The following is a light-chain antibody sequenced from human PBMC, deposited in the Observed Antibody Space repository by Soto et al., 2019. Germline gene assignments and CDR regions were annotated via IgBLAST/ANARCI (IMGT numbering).Light chain of an antibody. CDR3: QQYVSPQT. CDR2: GAS. V-gene: IGKV3-20*01. CDR1: QSVSSSY. J-gene: IGKJ1*01. Sequence: EIVLTQSPGTLSLSPGERATLSCRASQSVSSSYLAWYQQKPGQAPRLLIYGASSRATGIPDRFSGSGSGTDFTLTISRLDAEDVALYYCQQYVSPQTFGQGTKVEIK.